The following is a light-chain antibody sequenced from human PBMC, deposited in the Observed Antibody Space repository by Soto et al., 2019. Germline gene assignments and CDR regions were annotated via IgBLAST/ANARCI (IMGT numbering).Light chain of an antibody. Sequence: DIQMTQSPSSLSASVGDRVTITCRASQSISSYLNWYQQKPGKAPKLLIYAASSLQSGVPSRFSGSASGTDFTLTISSLQPEDFATYYGQQSYSTPYTFGQGTKLEIK. V-gene: IGKV1-39*01. CDR3: QQSYSTPYT. CDR1: QSISSY. J-gene: IGKJ2*01. CDR2: AAS.